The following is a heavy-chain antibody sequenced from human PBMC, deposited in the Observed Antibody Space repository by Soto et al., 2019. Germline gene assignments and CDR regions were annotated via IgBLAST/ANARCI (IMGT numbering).Heavy chain of an antibody. CDR1: GFTFSSYA. J-gene: IGHJ4*02. V-gene: IGHV3-23*01. CDR2: ISGSGGST. Sequence: PGGSLRLSCAASGFTFSSYAMSWVRQAPGKGLEWVSAISGSGGSTYYADSVKGRFTISRDNSKNTLYLQMNSLRAEDTAVYYCAKCDDFWSGYYCDYWGQGTLVTVSS. D-gene: IGHD3-3*01. CDR3: AKCDDFWSGYYCDY.